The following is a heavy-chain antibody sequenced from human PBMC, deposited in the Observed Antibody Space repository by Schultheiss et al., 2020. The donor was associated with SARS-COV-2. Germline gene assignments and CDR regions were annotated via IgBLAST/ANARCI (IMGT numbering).Heavy chain of an antibody. CDR2: IWYDGSNK. V-gene: IGHV3-33*08. J-gene: IGHJ1*01. CDR3: AREEGYCSGGSCYPEYFHH. Sequence: GGSLRLSCAASGFTFSSHWMHWVRQAPGKGLEWVAIIWYDGSNKYYADSVKGRFTISRDNSKNTLYLQMNNLRAEDTAVYYCAREEGYCSGGSCYPEYFHHWGQGTLVTVSS. D-gene: IGHD2-15*01. CDR1: GFTFSSHW.